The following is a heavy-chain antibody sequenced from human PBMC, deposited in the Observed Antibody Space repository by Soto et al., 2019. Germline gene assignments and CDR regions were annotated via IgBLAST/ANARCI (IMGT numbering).Heavy chain of an antibody. D-gene: IGHD5-12*01. CDR2: IYYSGST. V-gene: IGHV4-31*03. J-gene: IGHJ4*02. CDR3: ARGMNSGYLGRPLDC. Sequence: SETLSLTCTVSGGSISSGGYYWSWIRQHPGKGLEWIGYIYYSGSTYYNPSLTRRVTISVDTSKNQFSLKLSSVTAADTAVYYCARGMNSGYLGRPLDCWGQGTLGTVSS. CDR1: GGSISSGGYY.